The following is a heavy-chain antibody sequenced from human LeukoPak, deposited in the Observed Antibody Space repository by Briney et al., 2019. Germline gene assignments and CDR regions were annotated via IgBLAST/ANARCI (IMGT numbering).Heavy chain of an antibody. Sequence: GGSLRLSCAASGFTFDDYAMHWVRQAPGKGLEWVSGISWNSGSIGYADSVKGRFTISRDNAKNSLYLQMNSLRAEDTALYYCAKDLHRLGEFDAFDIWGQGTMVTVSS. D-gene: IGHD3-16*01. V-gene: IGHV3-9*01. CDR2: ISWNSGSI. J-gene: IGHJ3*02. CDR3: AKDLHRLGEFDAFDI. CDR1: GFTFDDYA.